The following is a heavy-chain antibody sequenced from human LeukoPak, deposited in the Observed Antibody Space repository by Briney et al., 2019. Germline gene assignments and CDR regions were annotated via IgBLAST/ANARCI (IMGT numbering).Heavy chain of an antibody. D-gene: IGHD2-15*01. CDR3: AAALRRRPYCSGGSCFDY. CDR1: GYTFTSYG. J-gene: IGHJ4*02. V-gene: IGHV1-18*01. CDR2: INAYTGDA. Sequence: ASVKVSCKASGYTFTSYGITWVRQAPGRGLEWMGWINAYTGDAKYARKVQGRVTMTTDSSASTAYMELWNLRSDDTAVYYCAAALRRRPYCSGGSCFDYWGQGTLVTVSS.